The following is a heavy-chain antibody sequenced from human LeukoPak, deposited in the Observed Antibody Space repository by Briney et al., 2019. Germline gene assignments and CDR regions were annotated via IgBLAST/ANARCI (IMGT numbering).Heavy chain of an antibody. CDR2: MSDIGPNA. CDR1: GFTVSSNY. J-gene: IGHJ3*01. CDR3: ARRLSLRFDAFAV. Sequence: TGGSLRLSCAASGFTVSSNYMSWVRQAPGKGLEWVSSMSDIGPNAYYADSVKGRFTISRDTSKNTLFLQMNSLRAEDTALYFCARRLSLRFDAFAVWGPGTVVTVSS. V-gene: IGHV3-53*01. D-gene: IGHD3-3*01.